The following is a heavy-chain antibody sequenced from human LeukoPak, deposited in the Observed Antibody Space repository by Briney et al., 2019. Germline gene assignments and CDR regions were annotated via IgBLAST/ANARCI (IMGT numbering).Heavy chain of an antibody. CDR3: ARGRCPEGRYCGYFDY. Sequence: ASVKVSCKASGYTFTSYAMHWVRQAPGQRLEWMGWINAGNGNTKYSQKFQGRVTITRDTSASTAYMELSSLRSEDTAVYYCARGRCPEGRYCGYFDYWGQGTLVTVSS. CDR2: INAGNGNT. CDR1: GYTFTSYA. J-gene: IGHJ4*02. D-gene: IGHD6-19*01. V-gene: IGHV1-3*01.